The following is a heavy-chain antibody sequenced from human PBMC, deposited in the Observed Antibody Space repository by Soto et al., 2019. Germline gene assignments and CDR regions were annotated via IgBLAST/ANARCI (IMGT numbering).Heavy chain of an antibody. V-gene: IGHV3-48*02. CDR3: ARVSYCGGDCYSEYFQH. Sequence: EVQLVGSGGGLVQPGGSLRLSCAASGFTFSSYSMNWVRQAPGKGLEWVSYISSSSSTIYYADSVKGRFTISRDNAKNSLYLQMNSLRDEDTAVYYCARVSYCGGDCYSEYFQHWGQGTLVTVSS. CDR2: ISSSSSTI. CDR1: GFTFSSYS. D-gene: IGHD2-21*02. J-gene: IGHJ1*01.